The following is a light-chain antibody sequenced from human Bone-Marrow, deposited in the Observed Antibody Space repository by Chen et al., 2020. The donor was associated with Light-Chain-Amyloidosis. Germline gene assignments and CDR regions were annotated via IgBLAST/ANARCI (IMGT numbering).Light chain of an antibody. CDR1: QTISSNY. Sequence: EIVLTQSPASLSFSPGEGANLACRASQTISSNYLPWYQQKFGQAPRLLIYGSSSRATGIPDRFTGSGSGTDFTLTINRLEPEDFAMYYCRQYGTSPLTFGGGTKVEIK. CDR2: GSS. CDR3: RQYGTSPLT. V-gene: IGKV3-20*01. J-gene: IGKJ4*01.